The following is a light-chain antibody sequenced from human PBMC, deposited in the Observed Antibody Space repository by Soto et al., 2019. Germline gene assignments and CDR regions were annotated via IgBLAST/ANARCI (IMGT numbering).Light chain of an antibody. CDR3: QQYAISPYT. V-gene: IGKV3-20*01. J-gene: IGKJ2*01. Sequence: EIVLTQSPGTLSLSPGERATLSCRASQSVSSTFLAWYQHRPGQAPRLLIYATSSRATGIPDRISGSGSGTDFTLTISRLEPEDCAVYYCQQYAISPYTFGQGTKLEI. CDR2: ATS. CDR1: QSVSSTF.